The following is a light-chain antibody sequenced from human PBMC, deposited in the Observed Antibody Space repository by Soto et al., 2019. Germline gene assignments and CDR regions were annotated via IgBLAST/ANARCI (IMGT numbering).Light chain of an antibody. CDR1: QSVDTM. CDR3: QVLNDWPRFHHT. CDR2: ETS. V-gene: IGKV3-11*01. J-gene: IGKJ2*01. Sequence: EIVLTQSPATLSLSAGERVTLSCRASQSVDTMVAWYQQQVGRTPRLLIYETSNRATGVPARFSGSGSGTDFTLTFSRLEPEDFAIYFCQVLNDWPRFHHTLGQGTKVDTK.